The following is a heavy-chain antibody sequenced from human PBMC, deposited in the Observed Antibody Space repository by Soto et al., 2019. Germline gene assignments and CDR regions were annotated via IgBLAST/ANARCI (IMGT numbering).Heavy chain of an antibody. Sequence: QVQLVQSGAEVKKPGSSVKVSCKASGGTFSSYAISWVRQAPGQGLEWMGGIIPIFGTANYAQKFQGRVTITADEATSTAYMELSSLRSEDTAVYYCAREIGFCSSTSCYQYNWFDPWGQGTLVTVSS. D-gene: IGHD2-2*01. CDR3: AREIGFCSSTSCYQYNWFDP. CDR2: IIPIFGTA. J-gene: IGHJ5*02. CDR1: GGTFSSYA. V-gene: IGHV1-69*01.